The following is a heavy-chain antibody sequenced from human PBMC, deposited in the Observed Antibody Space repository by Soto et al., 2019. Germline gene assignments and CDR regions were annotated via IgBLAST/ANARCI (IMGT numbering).Heavy chain of an antibody. CDR3: ARGGIQLSYAFVY. D-gene: IGHD5-18*01. V-gene: IGHV4-4*07. J-gene: IGHJ4*02. Sequence: SETLSLTCSVSGTSVSNYYWSWIRQPAGKGLEHIGRIYTSGSTSYNPSLKSRVTMSMDTSQTQIYLNLTSVTAADTAVYYCARGGIQLSYAFVYGGQGIQVTVSS. CDR1: GTSVSNYY. CDR2: IYTSGST.